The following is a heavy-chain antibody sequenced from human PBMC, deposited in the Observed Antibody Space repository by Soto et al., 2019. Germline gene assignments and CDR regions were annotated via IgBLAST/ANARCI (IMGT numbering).Heavy chain of an antibody. J-gene: IGHJ5*02. CDR1: GFTFSSYS. CDR2: ISSSSSYI. CDR3: ARSVVAASPYWFDP. Sequence: GGSLRLSCAASGFTFSSYSMKWVRQAPGKGLEWVSSISSSSSYIYYADSVKGRFTISRDNAKNSLCLQMNSLRAEDTAVYYCARSVVAASPYWFDPWGQGTLVTVSS. D-gene: IGHD2-15*01. V-gene: IGHV3-21*01.